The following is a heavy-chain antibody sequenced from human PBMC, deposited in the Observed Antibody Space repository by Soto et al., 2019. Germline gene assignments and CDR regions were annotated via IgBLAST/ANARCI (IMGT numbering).Heavy chain of an antibody. CDR3: ARDGPDIVVVVAALDY. CDR2: IWYDGSNK. CDR1: GFTFSSYG. J-gene: IGHJ4*02. Sequence: QVQLVESGGGVVQPGRSLRLSCAASGFTFSSYGMHWVRQAPGKGLEWVAVIWYDGSNKYYADSVKGRFTISRDNSKNTLYLQMNSLRAEDTAVYYCARDGPDIVVVVAALDYWGQGTLVTVSS. V-gene: IGHV3-33*01. D-gene: IGHD2-15*01.